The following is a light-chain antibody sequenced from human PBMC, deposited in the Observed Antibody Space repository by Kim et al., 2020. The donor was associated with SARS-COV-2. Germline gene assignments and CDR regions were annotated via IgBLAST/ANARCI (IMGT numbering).Light chain of an antibody. Sequence: LSPGETATLTCRASQSVSSYLAWYQQKPGQAPRLVICHASNRATGIPARVSGSGSGTDFTLTISSLEPEDFAVYYCQHRYRWPLTFGGGTKVDIK. V-gene: IGKV3-11*01. J-gene: IGKJ4*01. CDR2: HAS. CDR1: QSVSSY. CDR3: QHRYRWPLT.